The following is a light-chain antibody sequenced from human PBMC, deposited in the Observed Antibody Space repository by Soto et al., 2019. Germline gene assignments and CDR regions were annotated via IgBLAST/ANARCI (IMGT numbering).Light chain of an antibody. CDR3: QSYDSSLSGFYV. CDR1: SSNIGANSD. V-gene: IGLV1-40*01. J-gene: IGLJ1*01. CDR2: GNS. Sequence: QSALTQTPSVSGAPGPRVTISCTGSSSNIGANSDVHWYQQLAGAAPKLLIYGNSNRPSGVSDRFSGSKSGTSASLAITGLQAEDEADYYCQSYDSSLSGFYVFGTGTKLTVL.